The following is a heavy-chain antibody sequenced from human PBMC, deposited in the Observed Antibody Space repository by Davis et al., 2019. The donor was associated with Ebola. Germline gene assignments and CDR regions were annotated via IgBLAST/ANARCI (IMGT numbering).Heavy chain of an antibody. D-gene: IGHD3-10*01. CDR2: MTYSGGRT. CDR3: AREGDHYGSESHRDGFDI. J-gene: IGHJ3*02. CDR1: GFTFRRYA. V-gene: IGHV3-23*01. Sequence: GESLKISCAASGFTFRRYAMNWVRQAPGKGLEWVSSMTYSGGRTYFADSVQGRFTVSRDYFKDTLYLQMNSLGVEDTAVYYCAREGDHYGSESHRDGFDIWGRGTMVAVSS.